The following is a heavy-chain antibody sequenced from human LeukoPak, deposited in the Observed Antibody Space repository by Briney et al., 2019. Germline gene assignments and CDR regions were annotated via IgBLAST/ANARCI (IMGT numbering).Heavy chain of an antibody. D-gene: IGHD3-10*01. CDR1: GGSFSGYY. CDR2: INHSGST. CDR3: ARHKGVLLWFGELPSYFDY. Sequence: SETLSLTCAVYGGSFSGYYWSWIRQPPGKGLEWIGEINHSGSTNYNPSLKSRVTISVDTSKNQFSLKLSSVTAADTAVYYCARHKGVLLWFGELPSYFDYWGQGTLVTVSS. V-gene: IGHV4-34*01. J-gene: IGHJ4*02.